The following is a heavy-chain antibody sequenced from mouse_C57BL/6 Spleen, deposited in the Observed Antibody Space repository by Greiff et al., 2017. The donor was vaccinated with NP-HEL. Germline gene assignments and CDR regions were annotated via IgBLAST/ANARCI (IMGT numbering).Heavy chain of an antibody. V-gene: IGHV1-82*01. Sequence: VQLQQSGPELVKPGASVKISCKASGYAFSSSWMNWVKQRPGKGLEWIGRIYPGDGDTNYNGKFKGKATLTADKSSSTAYMQLSSLTSEGSAVYFCARQYYYGNQRGAMDYWGQGTSVTVSS. J-gene: IGHJ4*01. CDR1: GYAFSSSW. CDR3: ARQYYYGNQRGAMDY. D-gene: IGHD2-1*01. CDR2: IYPGDGDT.